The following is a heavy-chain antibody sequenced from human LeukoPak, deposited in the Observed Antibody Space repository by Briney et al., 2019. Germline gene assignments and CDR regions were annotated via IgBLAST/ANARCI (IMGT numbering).Heavy chain of an antibody. Sequence: GGSLRLSCAASGFAVSSNYMSWFRQAPGKGLEWVSVIYSGGSTYYADSVKGRFTISRDNSKNTLYLHMNSLRAEDTAVYYCAKSREVYQLLHPVDYWGQGTLVTVSS. V-gene: IGHV3-53*01. D-gene: IGHD2-2*02. CDR3: AKSREVYQLLHPVDY. J-gene: IGHJ4*02. CDR2: IYSGGST. CDR1: GFAVSSNY.